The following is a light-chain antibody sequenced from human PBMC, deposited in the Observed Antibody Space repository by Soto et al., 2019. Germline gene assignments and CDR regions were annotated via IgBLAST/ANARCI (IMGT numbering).Light chain of an antibody. CDR2: WAS. Sequence: DIVMTQSPDSLAVSLGERATINCKSSQSVLYSSNNKNYLAWYQQKPGQPPKLRIYWASTRDSGVPARFSGSGSGTDFTLTISSLQAEDVAVYYCQQYYSTPLTFGGGTKVEIK. V-gene: IGKV4-1*01. CDR3: QQYYSTPLT. J-gene: IGKJ4*01. CDR1: QSVLYSSNNKNY.